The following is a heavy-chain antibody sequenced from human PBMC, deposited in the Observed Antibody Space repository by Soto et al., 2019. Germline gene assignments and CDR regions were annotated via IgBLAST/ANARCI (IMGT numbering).Heavy chain of an antibody. CDR1: GGTFSSYA. CDR3: ARAYGKGYSGGWFDP. Sequence: SVKVSCKASGGTFSSYAISWVRQAPGQGLEWMGGIIPIFGTANYAQKFQGRVTITVDESTSTAYMELSSLRSEDTAVYYCARAYGKGYSGGWFDPWGQGTLVTVSS. CDR2: IIPIFGTA. V-gene: IGHV1-69*13. J-gene: IGHJ5*02. D-gene: IGHD3-10*01.